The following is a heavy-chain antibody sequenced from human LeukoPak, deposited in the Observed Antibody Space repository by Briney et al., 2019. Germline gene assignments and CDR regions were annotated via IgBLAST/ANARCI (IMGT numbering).Heavy chain of an antibody. J-gene: IGHJ3*02. CDR1: GYTFTSYD. Sequence: ASVKVSCKASGYTFTSYDINWVRQATGQGLEWMGWMNPNSGNTGYAQKFQGRVTITRNTSISTAYMELSRLRSDGTAVYYCARQLGASDAFDIWGQGTMVTVSS. CDR3: ARQLGASDAFDI. V-gene: IGHV1-8*03. CDR2: MNPNSGNT. D-gene: IGHD6-13*01.